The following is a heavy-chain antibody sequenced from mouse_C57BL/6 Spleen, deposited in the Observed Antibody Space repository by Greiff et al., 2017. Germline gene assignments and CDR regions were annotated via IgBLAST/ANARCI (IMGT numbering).Heavy chain of an antibody. D-gene: IGHD3-1*01. CDR3: ASRDPPYAMDD. CDR2: IYPSDSET. CDR1: GYTFTSYW. Sequence: QVQLQQPGAELVRPGSSVKLSCKASGYTFTSYWMDWVKQRPGQGLEWIGNIYPSDSETHYNQKFKDKATLTVDKSSSTAYMQLSSLTSDDSAVYYCASRDPPYAMDDWGQGTSVTVSS. V-gene: IGHV1-61*01. J-gene: IGHJ4*01.